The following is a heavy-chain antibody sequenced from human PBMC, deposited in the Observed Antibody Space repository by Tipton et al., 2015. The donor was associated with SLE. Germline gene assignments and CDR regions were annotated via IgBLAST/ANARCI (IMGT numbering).Heavy chain of an antibody. CDR1: GFTFSSYA. D-gene: IGHD6-19*01. V-gene: IGHV3-48*03. CDR3: ARDRTVYSSGYYYMDV. Sequence: SLRLSCAASGFTFSSYAMNWVRQAPGKGLEWVSYISSSGSTIYYADSVKGRFTISRDNAKNSLYLQMNSLRAEDTAVYYCARDRTVYSSGYYYMDVWGKGTTVTVSS. CDR2: ISSSGSTI. J-gene: IGHJ6*03.